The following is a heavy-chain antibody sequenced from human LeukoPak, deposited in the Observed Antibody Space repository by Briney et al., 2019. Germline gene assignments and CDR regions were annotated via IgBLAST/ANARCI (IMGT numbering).Heavy chain of an antibody. J-gene: IGHJ6*04. V-gene: IGHV3-48*04. CDR2: ISSSGSTI. CDR1: GFTVSSDS. Sequence: GGSLRLSRTVSGFTVSSDSMSWVRQAPGKGLEWVSYISSSGSTIYYADSVKGRFTISRDNAKNSLYLQMNSLRAEDTAVYYCAELGITMIGGVWGKGTTVTISS. D-gene: IGHD3-10*02. CDR3: AELGITMIGGV.